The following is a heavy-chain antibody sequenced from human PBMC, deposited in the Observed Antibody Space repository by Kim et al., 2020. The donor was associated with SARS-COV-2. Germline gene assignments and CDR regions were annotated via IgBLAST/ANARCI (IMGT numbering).Heavy chain of an antibody. Sequence: GGSLRLSCAVSGFGVKNSYMSWVRQAPGKGLEWVSAIYSGGATFYADFVQGRLTISKDNSKDTMHLQLNSLRADDTAVYYCVRDSDSGWYHAFWGQGTLVTVST. V-gene: IGHV3-66*01. D-gene: IGHD6-19*01. CDR1: GFGVKNSY. CDR2: IYSGGAT. CDR3: VRDSDSGWYHAF. J-gene: IGHJ4*02.